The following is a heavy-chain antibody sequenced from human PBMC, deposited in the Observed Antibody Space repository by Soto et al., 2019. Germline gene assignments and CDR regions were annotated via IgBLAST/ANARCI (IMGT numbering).Heavy chain of an antibody. CDR3: ARSSPYIVVRKPTGNQDYYGMDV. J-gene: IGHJ6*02. D-gene: IGHD2-2*01. Sequence: QVQLVQSGAEVKKPGSSVKVFCKASEGTFSNYTISWVRQAPGQGLEWMGGIIPVFGTTDYEQKFQGRVTITADGSTSTAYMKLSSLTSADTAVYYCARSSPYIVVRKPTGNQDYYGMDVWGQGTTVTVFS. CDR2: IIPVFGTT. CDR1: EGTFSNYT. V-gene: IGHV1-69*01.